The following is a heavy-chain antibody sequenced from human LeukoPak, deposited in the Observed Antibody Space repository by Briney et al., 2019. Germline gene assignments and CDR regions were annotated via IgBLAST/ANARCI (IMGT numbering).Heavy chain of an antibody. CDR3: AKDRLRYGDGDFDY. Sequence: GGSLRLSCAASGFTFSSYAMSWVRQAPGKRLEWVSAISGSGGSTYYADSVKGRFTISRDNSKNTLYLQMNSLRAEDTAVYYCAKDRLRYGDGDFDYWGQGTLVTVSS. CDR2: ISGSGGST. J-gene: IGHJ4*02. V-gene: IGHV3-23*01. CDR1: GFTFSSYA. D-gene: IGHD4-17*01.